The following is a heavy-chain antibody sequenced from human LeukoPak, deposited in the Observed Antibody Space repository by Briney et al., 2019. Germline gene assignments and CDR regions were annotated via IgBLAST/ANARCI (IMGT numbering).Heavy chain of an antibody. CDR1: GFTFSSYW. V-gene: IGHV3-74*01. D-gene: IGHD4-17*01. CDR3: ARQPNYGDYVDS. Sequence: GGSLRLSCAASGFTFSSYWMHWVREAPGKGLVWVSRINSDGSSTSYADSVKGRFTISRDNSKNSLYLQMNSLRAEDTAVFYCARQPNYGDYVDSWGQGTLVTVSS. J-gene: IGHJ4*02. CDR2: INSDGSST.